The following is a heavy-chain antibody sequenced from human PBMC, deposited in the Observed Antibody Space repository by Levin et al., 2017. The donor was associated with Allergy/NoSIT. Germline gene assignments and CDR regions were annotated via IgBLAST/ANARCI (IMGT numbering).Heavy chain of an antibody. CDR3: ARGSGTGSYYRGNVFDI. J-gene: IGHJ3*02. CDR1: GFTFSSYA. Sequence: PGGSLRLSCAASGFTFSSYAIHWVRQAPGKGLEWVAFISYDGSNKYYADSMKGRFTISRDNSENTLYLQMNSLRPEDTAVYYCARGSGTGSYYRGNVFDIWGQGTMVTVSS. CDR2: ISYDGSNK. V-gene: IGHV3-30-3*01. D-gene: IGHD3-10*01.